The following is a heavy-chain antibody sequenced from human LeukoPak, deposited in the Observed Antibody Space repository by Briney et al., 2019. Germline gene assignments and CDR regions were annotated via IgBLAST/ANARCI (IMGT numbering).Heavy chain of an antibody. V-gene: IGHV1-3*03. D-gene: IGHD5-18*01. CDR3: ARGSSGDTAVVGSDY. CDR1: GYTFTSYA. J-gene: IGHJ4*02. CDR2: INAGNGNT. Sequence: ASVKVSCKASGYTFTSYAMHWVRQAPGQRLEWMGWINAGNGNTKYSQEFQGRVTMTRDMSTSTVYMELSSLRSEDTAVYYCARGSSGDTAVVGSDYWGQGTLVTVSS.